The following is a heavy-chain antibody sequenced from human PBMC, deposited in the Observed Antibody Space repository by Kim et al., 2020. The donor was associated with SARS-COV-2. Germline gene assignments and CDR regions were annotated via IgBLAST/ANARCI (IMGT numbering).Heavy chain of an antibody. CDR3: TTEYYYDSSGYYRTSYYFDY. D-gene: IGHD3-22*01. Sequence: GGSLRLSCAASGFTFSNAWMSWVRQAPGKWLEWVGRIKSKTDGWTTDYAAPVKGRFTISRDDSKNTLYLQMNSLKTEDTAVYYCTTEYYYDSSGYYRTSYYFDYWGQGTLVTVSS. CDR1: GFTFSNAW. CDR2: IKSKTDGWTT. J-gene: IGHJ4*02. V-gene: IGHV3-15*01.